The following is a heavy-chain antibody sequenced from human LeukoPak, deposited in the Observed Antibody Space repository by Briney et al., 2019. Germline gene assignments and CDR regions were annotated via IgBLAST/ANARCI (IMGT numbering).Heavy chain of an antibody. D-gene: IGHD6-19*01. CDR1: GYTFTDYY. CDR3: ASSLNSGWKKIDY. J-gene: IGHJ4*02. V-gene: IGHV1-2*02. CDR2: INRNSGGT. Sequence: GASVKVSCKASGYTFTDYYIHWVRQAPGQGLEWMGWINRNSGGTNCAQRTQGRVTMTRDTSISTAYMELSRLRSDDTAVYFCASSLNSGWKKIDYWGQGTLVTVSS.